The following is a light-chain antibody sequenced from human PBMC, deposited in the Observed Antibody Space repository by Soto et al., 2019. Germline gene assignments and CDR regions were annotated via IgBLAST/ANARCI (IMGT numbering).Light chain of an antibody. Sequence: QSVLTQPASLSGSPGQSITISCTGTNSDVGGYNSVSWYQQHPGKAPKVIIFDVSSRPSGVSSRFSGSKSGNTASLTISGLQAEDEANYYCCSYGSGSTLYAFGAGTKVTGL. CDR1: NSDVGGYNS. CDR2: DVS. V-gene: IGLV2-14*03. CDR3: CSYGSGSTLYA. J-gene: IGLJ1*01.